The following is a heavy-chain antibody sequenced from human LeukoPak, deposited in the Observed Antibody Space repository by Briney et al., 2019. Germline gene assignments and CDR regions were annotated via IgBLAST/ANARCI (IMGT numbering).Heavy chain of an antibody. J-gene: IGHJ4*02. V-gene: IGHV1-18*01. CDR2: ISAYNGNT. Sequence: GASVKVSCKASGYTFTSYGISWVRQAPGQGLEWMGWISAYNGNTHYAQKPQGRVTMTTDTCTSTAYMEVRSLRSDDTAVYYCARDEYDYVWGSYRLIDYWGQGTLVTVSS. CDR1: GYTFTSYG. CDR3: ARDEYDYVWGSYRLIDY. D-gene: IGHD3-16*02.